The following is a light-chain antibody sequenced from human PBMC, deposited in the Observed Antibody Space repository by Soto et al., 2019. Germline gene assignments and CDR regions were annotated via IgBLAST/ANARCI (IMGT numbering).Light chain of an antibody. Sequence: PLSCWASQSVSSNYLAWYQQKPGQAPRLLIYGASSRATGIPDRFSGSGSGTDFTLTISRLEPEDFAVYYCQQYGSSPPRFTFGPGTKVDIK. CDR3: QQYGSSPPRFT. CDR1: QSVSSNY. CDR2: GAS. J-gene: IGKJ3*01. V-gene: IGKV3-20*01.